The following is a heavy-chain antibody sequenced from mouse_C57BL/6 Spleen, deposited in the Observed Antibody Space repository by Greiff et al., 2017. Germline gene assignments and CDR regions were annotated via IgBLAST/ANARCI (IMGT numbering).Heavy chain of an antibody. J-gene: IGHJ2*01. CDR2: ISYSGST. CDR3: ARGSRNYFDY. D-gene: IGHD1-1*01. CDR1: GYSITSGYD. Sequence: EVQRVESGPGMVKPSQSLSLTCTVTGYSITSGYDWHWIRHFPGNKLEWMGYISYSGSTNYNPSLKSRISITHDTSKNHFFLKLNSVTTEDTATYYCARGSRNYFDYWGQGTTLTVSS. V-gene: IGHV3-1*01.